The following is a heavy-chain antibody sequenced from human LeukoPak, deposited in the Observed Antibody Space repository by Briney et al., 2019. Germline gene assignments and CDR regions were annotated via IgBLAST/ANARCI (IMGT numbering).Heavy chain of an antibody. D-gene: IGHD3-9*01. CDR1: GFTFSSYA. CDR2: ISGSGGST. Sequence: GGSLRLSCAASGFTFSSYAMSWVRQAPGKGLEWVSAISGSGGSTYYADSVKGRFTISRDNSKNTLYLQMNSLRAEDTAVYYCARPSTRYFDWDDAFDIWGQGTMVTVSS. CDR3: ARPSTRYFDWDDAFDI. V-gene: IGHV3-23*01. J-gene: IGHJ3*02.